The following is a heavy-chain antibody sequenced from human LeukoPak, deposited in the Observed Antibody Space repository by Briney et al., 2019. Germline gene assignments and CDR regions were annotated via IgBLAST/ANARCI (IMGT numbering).Heavy chain of an antibody. CDR1: GFTFSNYA. Sequence: GGSLRLSCAASGFTFSNYAMHWVRQAPGKGLEWVAVISYDGSNKYYADSVKGRFTISRDNSKNTLYLQMNSLRAEDTAVYYCAKPRTRPYSSSWYALDYWGQGTLVTVSS. V-gene: IGHV3-30*04. CDR3: AKPRTRPYSSSWYALDY. J-gene: IGHJ4*02. CDR2: ISYDGSNK. D-gene: IGHD6-13*01.